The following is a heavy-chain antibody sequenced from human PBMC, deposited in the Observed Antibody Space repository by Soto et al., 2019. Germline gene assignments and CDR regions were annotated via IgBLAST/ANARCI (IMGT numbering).Heavy chain of an antibody. CDR2: IWYDGSNK. J-gene: IGHJ4*02. CDR3: ARDGEFGGFDY. CDR1: GFTFSSYG. Sequence: QVQLVESGGGVVQPGRSLRLSCAASGFTFSSYGMHWVRQAPGKGLEWVAVIWYDGSNKYYADSVKGRFTISRDNSKNTVYLQMNSLRAEDTAVYYCARDGEFGGFDYWGQGTLVTVSS. D-gene: IGHD3-16*01. V-gene: IGHV3-33*01.